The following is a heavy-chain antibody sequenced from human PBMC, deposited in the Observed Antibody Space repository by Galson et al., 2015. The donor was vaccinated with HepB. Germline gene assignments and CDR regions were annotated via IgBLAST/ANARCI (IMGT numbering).Heavy chain of an antibody. CDR3: ARDPLTWIQLWPPHYYYYGMDV. J-gene: IGHJ6*02. Sequence: SLRLSCAASGFTFSSYAMHWVRQAPGKGLEWVAVISYDGSNKYYADSVKGRFTISRDNSKNTLYLQMNSLRAEDTAVYYCARDPLTWIQLWPPHYYYYGMDVWGQGTTVTVSS. CDR1: GFTFSSYA. CDR2: ISYDGSNK. V-gene: IGHV3-30-3*01. D-gene: IGHD5-18*01.